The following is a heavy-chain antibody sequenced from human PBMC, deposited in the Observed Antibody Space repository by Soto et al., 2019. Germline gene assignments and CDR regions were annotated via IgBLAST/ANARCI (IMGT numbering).Heavy chain of an antibody. CDR2: ISYDGSNK. V-gene: IGHV3-30-3*01. Sequence: SLRLSCAASGFTFSSYAMHWVRQAPGKGLEWVAVISYDGSNKYYADSVKGRFTISRDNSKNTLYLQMNSLRAEDTAVYYCARNTYYDFWSGYYTEPSPRHFPEYYGMDVWGQGTTVTVSS. D-gene: IGHD3-3*01. CDR1: GFTFSSYA. J-gene: IGHJ6*02. CDR3: ARNTYYDFWSGYYTEPSPRHFPEYYGMDV.